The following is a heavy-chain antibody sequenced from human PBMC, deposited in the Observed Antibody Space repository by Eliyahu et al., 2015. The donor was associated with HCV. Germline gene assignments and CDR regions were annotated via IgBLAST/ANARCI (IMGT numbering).Heavy chain of an antibody. CDR1: GGSISSGDYD. J-gene: IGHJ4*02. CDR2: VFSSGTT. Sequence: QVQLQESGPGLVRPSQTLSLTCXVSGGSISSGDYDWSWIRQPPGKGLEWIGYVFSSGTTYYNPSLRSRLTMSIHTSMNQFSLKLTSVTAADTAVYYCAREASAYCSGGTCRSIRPYPDYWGQGTLVTVSS. CDR3: AREASAYCSGGTCRSIRPYPDY. V-gene: IGHV4-30-4*01. D-gene: IGHD2-15*01.